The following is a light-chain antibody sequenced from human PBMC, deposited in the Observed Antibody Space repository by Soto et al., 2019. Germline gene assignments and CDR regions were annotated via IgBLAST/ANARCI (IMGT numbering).Light chain of an antibody. Sequence: EIVMTQSPATLSVSPGEGATLSCRASQSVSSKLAWYQQKPGQAPRLLIYGASTRATGIPARFSGSGSGTESTLIISSLQSEDSAVYYCQQYGSSPWTFGQGTKVDIK. J-gene: IGKJ1*01. CDR3: QQYGSSPWT. CDR2: GAS. V-gene: IGKV3-15*01. CDR1: QSVSSK.